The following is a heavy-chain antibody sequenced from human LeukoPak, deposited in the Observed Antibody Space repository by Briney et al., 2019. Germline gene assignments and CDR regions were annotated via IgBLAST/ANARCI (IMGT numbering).Heavy chain of an antibody. CDR2: IYPGDSDT. CDR1: GYRFSIHW. CDR3: ARRVGANDAFDF. D-gene: IGHD1-26*01. Sequence: GESLKISCKGSGYRFSIHWIAWVRQMPGKGLEWLGIIYPGDSDTRYSPSFQGQVTVSVDNSINTAYLQWSSLKASDTAIYYCARRVGANDAFDFWGQGTMVNVFS. V-gene: IGHV5-51*01. J-gene: IGHJ3*01.